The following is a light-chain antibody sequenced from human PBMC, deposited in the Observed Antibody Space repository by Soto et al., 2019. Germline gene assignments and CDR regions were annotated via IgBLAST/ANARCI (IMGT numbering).Light chain of an antibody. V-gene: IGLV2-14*01. Sequence: QSALTQPASVSGSPGQSITISCTGTSSDVGGYNFVSWYQLHPGKAPTLMIYDVSNRPSGVSDRFSGSKSGNTASLTISGLQAEDEADYYCSSYTSSSTLEVFGGGTKLTVL. CDR1: SSDVGGYNF. J-gene: IGLJ2*01. CDR2: DVS. CDR3: SSYTSSSTLEV.